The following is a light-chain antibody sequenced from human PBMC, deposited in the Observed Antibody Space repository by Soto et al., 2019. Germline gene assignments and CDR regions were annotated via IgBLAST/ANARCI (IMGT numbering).Light chain of an antibody. Sequence: EIVMTQSPATLSVSPGERATLSCRASQSVSSNLAWYQQIPGQAPRLLIYSASTRATGVPARFSGSGSGTEFTLTISSLQSEDFAVYYCQQYVNWPPWYTFGQGTKLEIK. J-gene: IGKJ2*01. V-gene: IGKV3-15*01. CDR2: SAS. CDR1: QSVSSN. CDR3: QQYVNWPPWYT.